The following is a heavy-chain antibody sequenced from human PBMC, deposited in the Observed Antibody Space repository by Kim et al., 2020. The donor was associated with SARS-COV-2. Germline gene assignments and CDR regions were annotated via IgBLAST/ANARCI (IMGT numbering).Heavy chain of an antibody. J-gene: IGHJ4*02. V-gene: IGHV1-3*01. CDR2: INAGNGNT. CDR1: GYTFTSYA. CDR3: ARGPDSSGYYYLPGY. Sequence: ASVKVSCKASGYTFTSYAMHWVRQAPGQRLEWMGWINAGNGNTKYSQKFQGRVTITRDTSASTAYMELSSLRSEDTAVYYCARGPDSSGYYYLPGYWGRGTLVTVSS. D-gene: IGHD3-22*01.